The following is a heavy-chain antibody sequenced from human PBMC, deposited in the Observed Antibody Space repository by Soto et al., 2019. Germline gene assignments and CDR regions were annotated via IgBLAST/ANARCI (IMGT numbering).Heavy chain of an antibody. CDR1: GFTFSSYG. D-gene: IGHD3-3*01. CDR3: ARDFDNYDFWSGYFDY. CDR2: IWYDGSNK. V-gene: IGHV3-33*01. J-gene: IGHJ4*02. Sequence: GGSLRLSCAASGFTFSSYGMHWVRQAPGKGLEWVAVIWYDGSNKYYADSVKGRFTISRDNSKNTLYLQMNSLRAEDTAVYYCARDFDNYDFWSGYFDYWGQGTLVTVSS.